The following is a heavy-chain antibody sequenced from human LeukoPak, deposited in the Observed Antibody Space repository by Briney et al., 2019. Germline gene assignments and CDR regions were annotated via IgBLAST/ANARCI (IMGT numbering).Heavy chain of an antibody. CDR1: GFIFTDYG. CDR3: AKEGTASKPSDLDH. CDR2: IRYDGSDK. V-gene: IGHV3-30*02. J-gene: IGHJ4*02. Sequence: GGXLRLSCAASGFIFTDYGMHWVRQAPGKGLEGLTFIRYDGSDKYYADSVKGRFTISRDNSKNTLYLQMNSLTSEDTAVYYCAKEGTASKPSDLDHRGQGILVTVSP. D-gene: IGHD1/OR15-1a*01.